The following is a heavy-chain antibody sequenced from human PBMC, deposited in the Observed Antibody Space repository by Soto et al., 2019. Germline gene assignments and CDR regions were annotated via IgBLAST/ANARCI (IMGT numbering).Heavy chain of an antibody. CDR1: GFTFSSYA. V-gene: IGHV3-23*01. Sequence: GGSLRLSCAASGFTFSSYAMSWVRQAPGKGLEWVSAISGSGGSTYYADSVKGRFTISRDNSKNTLYLQMNSLRAEDTAVYYCAKDPIVVVPAAMDYMDVWGKGTTVTVSS. CDR3: AKDPIVVVPAAMDYMDV. CDR2: ISGSGGST. D-gene: IGHD2-2*01. J-gene: IGHJ6*03.